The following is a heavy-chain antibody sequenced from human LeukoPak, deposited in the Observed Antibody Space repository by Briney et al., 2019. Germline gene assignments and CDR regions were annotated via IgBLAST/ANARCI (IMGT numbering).Heavy chain of an antibody. CDR1: GFTFSDYY. CDR3: ASQSVCGGDCPLDY. CDR2: ISSSGSTI. J-gene: IGHJ4*02. D-gene: IGHD2-21*01. V-gene: IGHV3-11*04. Sequence: GGAVRLSCAASGFTFSDYYMSWLREAPGKGLEGVSYISSSGSTIYYADSVKGRFTISRDNANNSLYLQMNSLRAEDTAVYYCASQSVCGGDCPLDYWGQGTLVTVSS.